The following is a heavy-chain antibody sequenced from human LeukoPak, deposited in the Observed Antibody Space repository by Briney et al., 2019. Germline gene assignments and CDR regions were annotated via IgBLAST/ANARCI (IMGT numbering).Heavy chain of an antibody. Sequence: ASVKVSCKASGYTFTGYCIQWLRQAPGKGLEWMGGFDPEDGETIYAQKFQGRVTMTEDTSTDTAYMELSSLRSEDTAVYYCTTFPRGNALTFDYWGQGTLVTVSS. V-gene: IGHV1-24*01. CDR2: FDPEDGET. CDR1: GYTFTGYC. D-gene: IGHD4-23*01. J-gene: IGHJ4*02. CDR3: TTFPRGNALTFDY.